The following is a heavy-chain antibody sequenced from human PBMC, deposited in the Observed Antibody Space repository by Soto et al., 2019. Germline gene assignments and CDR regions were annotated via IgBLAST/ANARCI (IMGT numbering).Heavy chain of an antibody. Sequence: PSETLSLTCAVSSGSISSSNWWSWVRQPPGKGLEWIGEIYHSGSTNYNPSLKSRVTISVDKSKNQFSLKLSSVTAADTAVYYCARVEGRGPIYNWFDPWGQGTLVTVSS. J-gene: IGHJ5*02. CDR1: SGSISSSNW. D-gene: IGHD3-10*01. CDR2: IYHSGST. CDR3: ARVEGRGPIYNWFDP. V-gene: IGHV4-4*02.